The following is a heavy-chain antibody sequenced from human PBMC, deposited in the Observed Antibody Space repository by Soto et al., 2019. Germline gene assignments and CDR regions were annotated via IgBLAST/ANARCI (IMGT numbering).Heavy chain of an antibody. V-gene: IGHV3-21*01. CDR2: ISSSSSYI. D-gene: IGHD6-6*01. CDR3: ARGSSSSWDFDY. CDR1: GFTFSSYS. Sequence: EVQLVESGGGLVKPGGSLRLSCAASGFTFSSYSMNWVRQAPGKGLEWVSSISSSSSYIYYEDSVKGRFTISRDNAKNSLYLHMNSLRAEDTAVYYCARGSSSSWDFDYWGQGTLVTVSS. J-gene: IGHJ4*02.